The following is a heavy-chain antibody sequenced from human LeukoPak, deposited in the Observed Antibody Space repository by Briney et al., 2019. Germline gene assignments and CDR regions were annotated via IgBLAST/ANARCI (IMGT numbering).Heavy chain of an antibody. CDR2: ISYDGSNK. Sequence: PGGSLRLSCAASGFTFSSYAMHWVRHAPGKGLEWVAVISYDGSNKYYAGSVKGRFTISRDNSKNTLYLQMNSLRAEDTAVYYCARDRIDYYDSSGYYSFDYWGQGTLVTVSS. D-gene: IGHD3-22*01. CDR3: ARDRIDYYDSSGYYSFDY. V-gene: IGHV3-30-3*01. CDR1: GFTFSSYA. J-gene: IGHJ4*02.